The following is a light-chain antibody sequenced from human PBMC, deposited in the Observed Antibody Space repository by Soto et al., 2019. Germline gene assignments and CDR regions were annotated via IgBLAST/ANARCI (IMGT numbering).Light chain of an antibody. V-gene: IGKV3-15*01. Sequence: EIVMTQSPATLSVSPGERATLSCRASQSVTSSLVWYQQEPGQAPRLLIYGASTRATGIPARFSGSGSGTEFTLTISRLEPEDFAVYYCQQYGSFALTFGGGTKVDIK. CDR1: QSVTSS. J-gene: IGKJ4*01. CDR3: QQYGSFALT. CDR2: GAS.